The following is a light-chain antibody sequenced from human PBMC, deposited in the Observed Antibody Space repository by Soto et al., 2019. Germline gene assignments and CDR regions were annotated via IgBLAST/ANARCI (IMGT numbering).Light chain of an antibody. CDR3: QQYNNWPWT. J-gene: IGKJ1*01. CDR2: DAS. CDR1: QSISSW. V-gene: IGKV1-5*01. Sequence: DIQMTQSPSTLYASVGDRVTITCRASQSISSWLAWYQQKPGKAPKLLIYDASSLESGVPSRFSGSGSGTEFTLTISSLQSEDFAVYYCQQYNNWPWTFGQGTKVDIK.